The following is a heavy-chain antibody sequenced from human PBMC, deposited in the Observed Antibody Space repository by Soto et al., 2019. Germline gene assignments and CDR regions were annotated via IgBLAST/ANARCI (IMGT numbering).Heavy chain of an antibody. CDR1: GGTFSSYA. CDR3: ARHVPAAGYYYGMDV. CDR2: IIPIFGTA. J-gene: IGHJ6*02. D-gene: IGHD2-2*01. V-gene: IGHV1-69*12. Sequence: QGQLVQSGAEVKKPGSSVKVSCKASGGTFSSYAISWVRQSPGQGLEWMGGIIPIFGTADYAQKFQGRVTITADESTSTDYMELSSLRSEDTAVYYCARHVPAAGYYYGMDVWGQGHTVTVAS.